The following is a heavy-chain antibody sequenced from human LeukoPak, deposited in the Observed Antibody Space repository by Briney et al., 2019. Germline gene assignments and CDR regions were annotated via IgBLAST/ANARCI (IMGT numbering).Heavy chain of an antibody. CDR2: IIPIFGTA. CDR3: ARESRSRAFDI. CDR1: GGTFSSYA. J-gene: IGHJ3*02. Sequence: SVKVSCKASGGTFSSYAISWVRQAPGQGLEWMGGIIPIFGTANYAQKFQGRVTITADKSTSTAHMELSSLTTEDPAVYYCARESRSRAFDIWGQGTMVTVSS. V-gene: IGHV1-69*06.